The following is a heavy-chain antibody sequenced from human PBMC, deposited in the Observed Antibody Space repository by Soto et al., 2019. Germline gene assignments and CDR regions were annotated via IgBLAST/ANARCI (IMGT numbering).Heavy chain of an antibody. J-gene: IGHJ5*02. V-gene: IGHV4-59*01. CDR3: ARGTLWFGALGADDP. CDR2: IYYTGRT. D-gene: IGHD3-10*01. Sequence: QVHLQESGPGLVKPSETLSLTCSISGGSINNYYWTWIRQTPGKGLEWIGYIYYTGRTIYNPSLGSRVTISLDTSKNQFSLKLSSVTTTDTAMYYCARGTLWFGALGADDPWGQGTLVTVSS. CDR1: GGSINNYY.